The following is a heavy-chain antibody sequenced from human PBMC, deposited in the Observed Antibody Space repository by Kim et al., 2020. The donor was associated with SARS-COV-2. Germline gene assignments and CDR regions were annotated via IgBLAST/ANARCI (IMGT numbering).Heavy chain of an antibody. CDR3: ARNRIAAAGRGPFDY. CDR2: ISYDGSNK. J-gene: IGHJ4*01. CDR1: GFTFSSYA. V-gene: IGHV3-30*04. D-gene: IGHD6-13*01. Sequence: GGSLRLSCAASGFTFSSYAMHWVRQAPGKGLEWVAVISYDGSNKYYADSVKGRFTISRDNSKNTLYLQMNSLRAEDTAVYYCARNRIAAAGRGPFDYWG.